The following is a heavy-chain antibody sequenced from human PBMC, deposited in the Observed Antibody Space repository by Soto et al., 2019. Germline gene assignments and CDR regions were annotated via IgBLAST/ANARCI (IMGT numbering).Heavy chain of an antibody. Sequence: ASVKVSCKASGYTFTSYGMNWVRQAPGRGLEWMGWINPNSGGTNYAQKFQGRVTMTRDTSISTAYMELSRLRSDDTAVYYCARDPSGSYPLYYFDYWGQGTLVTVSS. V-gene: IGHV1-2*02. CDR1: GYTFTSYG. D-gene: IGHD1-26*01. CDR2: INPNSGGT. CDR3: ARDPSGSYPLYYFDY. J-gene: IGHJ4*02.